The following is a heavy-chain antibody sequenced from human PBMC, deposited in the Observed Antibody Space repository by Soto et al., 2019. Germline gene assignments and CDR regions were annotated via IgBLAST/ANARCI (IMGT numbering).Heavy chain of an antibody. D-gene: IGHD2-8*01. Sequence: PSETLSLTCTVSGGSISSYYWSWIRQPPGKGLEWIGYIYYSGSTNYNPSLKSRVTISVDTSKNQFSLKLSSVTAADTAVYYCARVNGGPYYFDFWGPGTLVTVSS. V-gene: IGHV4-59*01. CDR3: ARVNGGPYYFDF. J-gene: IGHJ4*02. CDR2: IYYSGST. CDR1: GGSISSYY.